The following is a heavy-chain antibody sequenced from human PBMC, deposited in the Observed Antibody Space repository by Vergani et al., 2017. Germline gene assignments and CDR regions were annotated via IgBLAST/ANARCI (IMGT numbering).Heavy chain of an antibody. CDR2: ITSSGSYG. Sequence: EVQLVESGGGLVKPGGSLRLSCAASAFTFSSYSMNWVRQAPGKGLEWVSSITSSGSYGYYADSVKGRFTISRDNAKNSLYLQMNSLRAEDTAVYYCARGANWNYFGSGYYMDVWRKGTTVTVSS. D-gene: IGHD1-7*01. J-gene: IGHJ6*03. CDR1: AFTFSSYS. CDR3: ARGANWNYFGSGYYMDV. V-gene: IGHV3-21*01.